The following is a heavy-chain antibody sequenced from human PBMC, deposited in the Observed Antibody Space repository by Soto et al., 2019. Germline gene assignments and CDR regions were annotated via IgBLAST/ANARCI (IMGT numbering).Heavy chain of an antibody. D-gene: IGHD3-3*01. Sequence: GGSLRLSCAASGFTFSSYSMNWVRQAPGKGLEWVSYISSSSSTIYYADSVKGRFTISRDNAKNSLYLQMNSLRDEDTAVYYCARDHGTYYDFWSGYYIDYYGMDVWGQGTTVTVSS. CDR2: ISSSSSTI. CDR3: ARDHGTYYDFWSGYYIDYYGMDV. V-gene: IGHV3-48*02. CDR1: GFTFSSYS. J-gene: IGHJ6*02.